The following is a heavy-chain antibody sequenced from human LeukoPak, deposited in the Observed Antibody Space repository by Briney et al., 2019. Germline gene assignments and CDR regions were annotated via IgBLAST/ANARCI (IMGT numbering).Heavy chain of an antibody. CDR1: GYSFASYW. CDR2: INPGDSDT. CDR3: ARRAVREGDAFDF. D-gene: IGHD3-10*01. V-gene: IGHV5-51*01. Sequence: GESLKISCKGSGYSFASYWIGWVRQMPEKGLEWMGIINPGDSDTRYSPSFQGQVTISADKSISTAYLQWSSLKASDTAMYYCARRAVREGDAFDFWGPGKMVTVSS. J-gene: IGHJ3*01.